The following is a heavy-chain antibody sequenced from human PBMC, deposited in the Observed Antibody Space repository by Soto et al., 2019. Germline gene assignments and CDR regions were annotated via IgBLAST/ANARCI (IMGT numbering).Heavy chain of an antibody. CDR3: ARVVAGGFQRVFDY. CDR1: GGSIISGDYY. J-gene: IGHJ4*02. D-gene: IGHD2-15*01. CDR2: IYYSGST. V-gene: IGHV4-30-4*01. Sequence: SETLSLTCTVSGGSIISGDYYLICIRQPPGKGLELIGYIYYSGSTYYNPSLKSRVTISVDTSKNQFSLKLSSVTAADTAVYYCARVVAGGFQRVFDYWGQGTLVTVSS.